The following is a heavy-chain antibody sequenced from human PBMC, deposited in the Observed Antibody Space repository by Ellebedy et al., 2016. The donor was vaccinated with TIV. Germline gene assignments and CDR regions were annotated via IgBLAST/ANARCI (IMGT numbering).Heavy chain of an antibody. V-gene: IGHV3-7*01. CDR3: ARRGSYGDYAVQINNWFDS. CDR2: IYQDGSQK. J-gene: IGHJ5*01. CDR1: GFTFRSYW. D-gene: IGHD4-17*01. Sequence: GESLKISCAVSGFTFRSYWMGWVRQAPGKGLERVANIYQDGSQKYYVDSVKGRFTISRDNAKNSLYLQMNSLKVEDTAVYYCARRGSYGDYAVQINNWFDSWGQGTLVTLYS.